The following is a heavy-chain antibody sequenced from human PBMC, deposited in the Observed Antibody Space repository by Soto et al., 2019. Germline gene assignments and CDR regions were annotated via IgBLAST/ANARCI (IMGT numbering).Heavy chain of an antibody. CDR2: IVPTLGIG. D-gene: IGHD2-15*01. CDR1: GGTFNYYT. CDR3: ARGMVVVAARASGAFDI. Sequence: QVQLVQSGAEVKKPGSSVKVSCKASGGTFNYYTFSWVRQAPGQGLEWMGRIVPTLGIGQVAQKFQGRVTITADKSTSTAYMEVTSLRSEDTALYYCARGMVVVAARASGAFDIWGQGTMVSVSS. V-gene: IGHV1-69*02. J-gene: IGHJ3*02.